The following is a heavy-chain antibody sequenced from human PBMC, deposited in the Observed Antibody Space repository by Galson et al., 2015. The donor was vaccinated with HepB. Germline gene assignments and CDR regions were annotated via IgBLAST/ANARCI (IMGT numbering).Heavy chain of an antibody. J-gene: IGHJ4*02. V-gene: IGHV3-7*03. CDR3: VRDMAYGALDY. CDR2: IKQDGSEK. CDR1: GFTFSTHW. D-gene: IGHD4/OR15-4a*01. Sequence: SLRLSCAASGFTFSTHWMTWVRQAPGKGLEWVANIKQDGSEKNYEDSVKRRFTISRDNAKNSLFLQMNSLRAEDTAVYYCVRDMAYGALDYWGQGTLVAVSS.